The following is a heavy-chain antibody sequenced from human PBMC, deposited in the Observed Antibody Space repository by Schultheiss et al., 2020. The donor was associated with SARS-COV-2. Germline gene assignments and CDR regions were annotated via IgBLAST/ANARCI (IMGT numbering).Heavy chain of an antibody. V-gene: IGHV3-21*01. CDR3: ASYYYGSGSYYIDEPNQYYDYGMDV. D-gene: IGHD3-10*01. Sequence: GGSLRLSCAASGFTFSSYSMNWVRQAPGKGLEWVSSISSSSSYIYYADSVKGRFTISSDNAKNSLYLQMNSLRAEDTAVYYCASYYYGSGSYYIDEPNQYYDYGMDVWGQGTTVTVSS. CDR2: ISSSSSYI. J-gene: IGHJ6*02. CDR1: GFTFSSYS.